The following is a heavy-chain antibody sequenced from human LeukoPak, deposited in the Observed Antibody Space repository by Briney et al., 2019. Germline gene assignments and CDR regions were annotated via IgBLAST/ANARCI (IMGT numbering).Heavy chain of an antibody. CDR2: IQYDGNNK. Sequence: PGGSLGLSCAAAGFTFSGYGMHWVRQAPGKGLEWVSFIQYDGNNKYYTDSVKGRFTISRDDSKNTPYLQMSSLRAEDAAVYYCAKDGVIAGDRWGQGTLVTVSS. CDR3: AKDGVIAGDR. V-gene: IGHV3-30*02. J-gene: IGHJ4*02. D-gene: IGHD3-16*02. CDR1: GFTFSGYG.